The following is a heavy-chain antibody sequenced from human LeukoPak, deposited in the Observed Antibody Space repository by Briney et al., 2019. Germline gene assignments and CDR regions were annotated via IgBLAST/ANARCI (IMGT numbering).Heavy chain of an antibody. CDR2: ISSSSTI. J-gene: IGHJ6*03. CDR1: GFYYNNYS. V-gene: IGHV3-48*01. D-gene: IGHD3-3*01. CDR3: AREGYDFWGVYMDV. Sequence: GGSLRLSCVASGFYYNNYSMNWVRQAPGKGLEWVSYISSSSTIYYADSAKGRFTISRDNAKNSLYLQMNSLRAEDTAVYYCAREGYDFWGVYMDVWGKGTTVTVSS.